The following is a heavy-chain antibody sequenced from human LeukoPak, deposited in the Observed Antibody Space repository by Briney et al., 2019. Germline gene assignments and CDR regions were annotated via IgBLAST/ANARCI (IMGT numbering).Heavy chain of an antibody. CDR3: ARVVVVTATQYYFDY. J-gene: IGHJ4*02. CDR2: IYYSGST. V-gene: IGHV4-61*01. CDR1: GGSVSSGSYY. Sequence: PSETLSLTCTVSGGSVSSGSYYWSWIRQPPGKGLEWIGYIYYSGSTNYNPSLKSRVTISVDTSKNQLSLKLSSVTAADTAVYYCARVVVVTATQYYFDYWGQGTPVTVSS. D-gene: IGHD2-21*02.